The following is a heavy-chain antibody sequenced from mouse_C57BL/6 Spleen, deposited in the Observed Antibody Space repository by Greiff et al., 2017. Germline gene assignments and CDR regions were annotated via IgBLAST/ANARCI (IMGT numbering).Heavy chain of an antibody. CDR1: GYSFTSGYY. V-gene: IGHV3-6*01. D-gene: IGHD2-4*01. CDR3: AGVAMITPMDY. Sequence: EVQLQQSGPGLVKPSQSLYLTCSVTGYSFTSGYYWNWIRQLPGNNLEWVGYISYDGSNNYNPSLKNRITITLDTSKNQFCLKLNSVTTEDTATYYCAGVAMITPMDYWGQGTSLTVSS. CDR2: ISYDGSN. J-gene: IGHJ4*01.